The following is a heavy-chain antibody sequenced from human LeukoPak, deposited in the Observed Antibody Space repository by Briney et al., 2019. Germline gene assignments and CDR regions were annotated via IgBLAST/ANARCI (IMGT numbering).Heavy chain of an antibody. J-gene: IGHJ6*02. V-gene: IGHV3-21*01. CDR2: ISSSGGDM. CDR1: GFTFSTYS. Sequence: GGSLRLSRAASGFTFSTYSMSWVRQAPGKGLEWVSSISSSGGDMYYTASLKGRFTISRDNAKNSLSLQMNSLTGEDTAVYYCASLGYCSGSTCYGMDVWGQGTTVTVSS. D-gene: IGHD2-15*01. CDR3: ASLGYCSGSTCYGMDV.